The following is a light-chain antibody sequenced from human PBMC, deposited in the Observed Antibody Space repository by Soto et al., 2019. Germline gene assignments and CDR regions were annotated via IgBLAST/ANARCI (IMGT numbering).Light chain of an antibody. CDR1: QSVRNNY. V-gene: IGKV3-20*01. CDR3: QQYGTSPRT. J-gene: IGKJ1*01. Sequence: EIVLTQSPGTLSLSPVERATLSCRPSQSVRNNYLAWYQPRPGQAPRLLIYAASSRATGIPDRFSGSGSGTDFTLTISRLEPEDFAVYYCQQYGTSPRTCGQGTKGDIK. CDR2: AAS.